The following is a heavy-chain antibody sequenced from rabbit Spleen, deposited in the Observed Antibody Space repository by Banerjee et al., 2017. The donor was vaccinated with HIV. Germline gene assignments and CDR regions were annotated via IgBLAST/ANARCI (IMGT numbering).Heavy chain of an antibody. CDR1: GFSFSNKAV. Sequence: QEQLVESGGGLVKPEGSLKLSCTASGFSFSNKAVMCWVRQAPGKGLEWIACINAVTGKAVYASWAKGRFTFSKTSSTTVTLQMTSLTDADTATYFCARGGYGGHIYSMGLWGPGTLVTVS. V-gene: IGHV1S45*01. CDR3: ARGGYGGHIYSMGL. D-gene: IGHD4-2*01. J-gene: IGHJ4*01. CDR2: INAVTGKA.